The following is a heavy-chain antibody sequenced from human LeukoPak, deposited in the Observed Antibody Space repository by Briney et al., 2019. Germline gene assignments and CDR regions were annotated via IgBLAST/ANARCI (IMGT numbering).Heavy chain of an antibody. CDR3: AHSSYYYDSSGYYPPPLFDY. D-gene: IGHD3-22*01. J-gene: IGHJ4*02. CDR2: IYWDDDK. CDR1: GFSLSTSGVG. Sequence: SGPTLVNPTQTLTLTCTFSGFSLSTSGVGVGWIRQPPGKALEWLALIYWDDDKRYSPSLKSRLTITKDTSKNQVVLTMTNMDPVDTATYYCAHSSYYYDSSGYYPPPLFDYWGQGTLVTVSS. V-gene: IGHV2-5*02.